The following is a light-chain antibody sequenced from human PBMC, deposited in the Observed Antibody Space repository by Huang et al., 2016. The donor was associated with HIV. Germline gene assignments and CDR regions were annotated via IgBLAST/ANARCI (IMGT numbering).Light chain of an antibody. CDR3: QQRSYWLT. Sequence: EIVLTQSPATLSLSPGESATLSCRASQSITTYLAWYQQKPGQAPRLLIYDASSRAAGIPARFSGSGSGTDFTLTISSLEPEDFAVYYCQQRSYWLTFGGGTKVEI. V-gene: IGKV3-11*01. J-gene: IGKJ4*01. CDR1: QSITTY. CDR2: DAS.